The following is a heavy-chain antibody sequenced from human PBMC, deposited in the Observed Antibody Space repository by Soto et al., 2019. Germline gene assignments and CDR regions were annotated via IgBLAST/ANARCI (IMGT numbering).Heavy chain of an antibody. J-gene: IGHJ6*01. Sequence: QVQLVQSGAEVKKPGASVKVSCKASGYTFTRYDINWVRQATGQGLEWMGWMNPNSGNTGSAQKFQGRVTMTRHTSISTAYMERSSLRSDDTAVYYCAREKTASGMDVWGQWTTVTVSS. CDR1: GYTFTRYD. CDR3: AREKTASGMDV. V-gene: IGHV1-8*01. CDR2: MNPNSGNT.